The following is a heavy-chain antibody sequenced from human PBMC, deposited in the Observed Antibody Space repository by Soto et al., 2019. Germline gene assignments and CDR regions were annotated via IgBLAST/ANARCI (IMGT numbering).Heavy chain of an antibody. CDR1: GGTFSSYT. Sequence: QVQLVQSGAEVKKPGSSVKVSCKASGGTFSSYTISWVRQAPGQGLEWMGRIIPILGIANYAQKFQGRVTIPADKTTTAAYMELSSLRSEDTAVYYCEVGYGSGSYYWGQGALVTVSS. J-gene: IGHJ4*02. D-gene: IGHD3-10*01. V-gene: IGHV1-69*02. CDR3: EVGYGSGSYY. CDR2: IIPILGIA.